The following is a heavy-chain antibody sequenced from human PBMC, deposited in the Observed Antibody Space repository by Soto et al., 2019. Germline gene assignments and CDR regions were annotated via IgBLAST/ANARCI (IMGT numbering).Heavy chain of an antibody. CDR1: GASINSGDYY. V-gene: IGHV4-30-4*01. D-gene: IGHD3-10*01. Sequence: PSETLSLTCTVSGASINSGDYYWSWIRQPPGKGLEWIGHIYYSGSTYYNPSLKSRAGISVDSSKSQVSLKLTSVTAADTAVYFSDRLLMNYYRLDYWGQGALVTVSS. CDR2: IYYSGST. J-gene: IGHJ4*02. CDR3: DRLLMNYYRLDY.